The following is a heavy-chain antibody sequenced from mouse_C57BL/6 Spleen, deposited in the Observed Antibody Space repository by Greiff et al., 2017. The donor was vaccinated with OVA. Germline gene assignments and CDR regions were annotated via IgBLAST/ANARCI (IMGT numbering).Heavy chain of an antibody. Sequence: VKLVESGPGLVAPSQSLSITCTVSGFSLTSYAISWVRQPPGKGLEWLGVIWTGGGTNYNSALKSRLSISKDNSKSQVFLKMNSLQTDDTARYYCARSLTYGSSYWYFDVWGTGTTVTVSS. V-gene: IGHV2-9-1*01. J-gene: IGHJ1*03. CDR3: ARSLTYGSSYWYFDV. CDR2: IWTGGGT. CDR1: GFSLTSYA. D-gene: IGHD1-1*01.